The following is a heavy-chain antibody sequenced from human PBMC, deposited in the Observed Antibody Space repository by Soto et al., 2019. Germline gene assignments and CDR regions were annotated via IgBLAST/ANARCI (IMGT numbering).Heavy chain of an antibody. CDR1: GFTFSDYY. CDR2: ISSSSSYT. J-gene: IGHJ4*02. V-gene: IGHV3-11*06. CDR3: ARVGGQQLIRFDY. Sequence: GGSLRLSCAASGFTFSDYYMSWIRQAPGKGLEWVSYISSSSSYTNYADSVKGRFTISRDNAENSLYLQMNSLRAEDTAVYYCARVGGQQLIRFDYWGQGTLVTVSS. D-gene: IGHD6-13*01.